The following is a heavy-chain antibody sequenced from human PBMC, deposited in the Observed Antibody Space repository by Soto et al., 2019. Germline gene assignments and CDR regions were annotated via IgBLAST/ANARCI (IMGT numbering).Heavy chain of an antibody. CDR1: GFTFSSYA. Sequence: EVQLLESGGGLVQPGGSLRLSCAASGFTFSSYAMSWVRQAPGKGLEWVSDISGSGGSTYYADSVKGRFTISRDNSKNTLYLQMNSLRAEDTAVYYCAKSATTVTAVYYYGMDVWGQGTTVTVSS. CDR3: AKSATTVTAVYYYGMDV. J-gene: IGHJ6*02. CDR2: ISGSGGST. D-gene: IGHD4-17*01. V-gene: IGHV3-23*01.